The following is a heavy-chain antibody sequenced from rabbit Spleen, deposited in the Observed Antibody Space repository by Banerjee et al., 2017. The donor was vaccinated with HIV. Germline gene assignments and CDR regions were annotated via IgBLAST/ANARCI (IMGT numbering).Heavy chain of an antibody. Sequence: QEQLVESGGGLVQPGASLTLTCTASGFSFSSSYDMCWVRQPPGKGLEWIACNYTGNGKTYYASWAKGRFTISKTSSTTVTLRMTSLTVADTATYFCTRDSGSGPYIDGYFNLWGQGTLVTVS. CDR1: GFSFSSSYD. V-gene: IGHV1S45*01. J-gene: IGHJ4*01. CDR3: TRDSGSGPYIDGYFNL. CDR2: NYTGNGKT. D-gene: IGHD1-1*01.